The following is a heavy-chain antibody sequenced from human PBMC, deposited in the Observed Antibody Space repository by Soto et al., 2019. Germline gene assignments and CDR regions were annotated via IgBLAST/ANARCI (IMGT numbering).Heavy chain of an antibody. V-gene: IGHV1-2*04. CDR1: GYTFTGYY. CDR3: ARGATYYYDSSGYYWAFDI. D-gene: IGHD3-22*01. Sequence: ASVKVSCKASGYTFTGYYMHWVREAPGQGLEWMGWINPNSGGTNYAQKFQGWVTMTRDTSISTAYMELRRLRSEDTAVYYCARGATYYYDSSGYYWAFDIWGQGTMVTVSS. CDR2: INPNSGGT. J-gene: IGHJ3*02.